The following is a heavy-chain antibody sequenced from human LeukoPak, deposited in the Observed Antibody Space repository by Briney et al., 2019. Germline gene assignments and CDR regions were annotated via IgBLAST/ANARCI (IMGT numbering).Heavy chain of an antibody. D-gene: IGHD3-10*02. CDR1: GYTFTGYY. CDR3: ARDLGSGSYYNGHFDC. V-gene: IGHV1-2*02. J-gene: IGHJ4*01. CDR2: INPNSGGT. Sequence: ASVKVSCKASGYTFTGYYLHWVRQAPGRGLEWMGWINPNSGGTNYAQRFQGRVTMTTDTSTSTAYMELRGLRSDDTAVYYCARDLGSGSYYNGHFDCWGQGTLVTVSS.